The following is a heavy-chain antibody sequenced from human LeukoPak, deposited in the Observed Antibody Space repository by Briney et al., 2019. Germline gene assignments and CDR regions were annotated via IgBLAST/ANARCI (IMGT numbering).Heavy chain of an antibody. CDR3: AKSMSTVTTSPF. CDR1: GFTFSSYA. Sequence: GGSLRLSCAASGFTFSSYAMMCVRQAPGKGLEGVSTICNTGRNTYYTDSVKGRFTISRDNSKNTMYLQINGMRADDTAVYYCAKSMSTVTTSPFWGQGTLVTVSS. D-gene: IGHD4-17*01. V-gene: IGHV3-23*01. CDR2: ICNTGRNT. J-gene: IGHJ4*02.